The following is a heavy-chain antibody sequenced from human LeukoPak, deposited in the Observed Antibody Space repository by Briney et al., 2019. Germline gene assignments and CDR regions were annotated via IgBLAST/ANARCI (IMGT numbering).Heavy chain of an antibody. J-gene: IGHJ4*02. Sequence: KPSETLSLTCTVSGGSISSRSYYWGWVRQPPGKGLEWIGNIYYSGSTYYNPSLKSRVTIFVDTSKNKFSLKLSSVTAADTAVYYCARVQGYLQWGQGTLVTVSS. D-gene: IGHD1-1*01. CDR1: GGSISSRSYY. V-gene: IGHV4-39*01. CDR3: ARVQGYLQ. CDR2: IYYSGST.